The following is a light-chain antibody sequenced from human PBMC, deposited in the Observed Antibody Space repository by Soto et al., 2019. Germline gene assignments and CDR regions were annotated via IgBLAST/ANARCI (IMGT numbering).Light chain of an antibody. CDR3: QQRSNWPT. J-gene: IGKJ4*01. V-gene: IGKV3-11*01. CDR2: DAS. Sequence: DIVLTQSPGPLSFSPGERATLSCRASQSVSSNLAWYQQKPGQAPRLLIYDASNRATGIPARFSGSGSGTDFTLTISSLEPEDFAVYYCQQRSNWPTFGGGTKVDI. CDR1: QSVSSN.